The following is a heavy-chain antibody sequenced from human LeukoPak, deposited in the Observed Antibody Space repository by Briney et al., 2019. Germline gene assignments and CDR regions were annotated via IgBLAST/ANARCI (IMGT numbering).Heavy chain of an antibody. Sequence: PSETLSLTCTVSGGSINNYYWSWIRQPPGKGLEWIGYIYSSGTTNYNPSLKSRVTISVDTSKNQFSLKLSSVTAADTAVYYCARDRSSPRYSGGSCMDVWGQGTTVTVSS. CDR2: IYSSGTT. J-gene: IGHJ6*02. V-gene: IGHV4-59*01. CDR3: ARDRSSPRYSGGSCMDV. CDR1: GGSINNYY. D-gene: IGHD2-15*01.